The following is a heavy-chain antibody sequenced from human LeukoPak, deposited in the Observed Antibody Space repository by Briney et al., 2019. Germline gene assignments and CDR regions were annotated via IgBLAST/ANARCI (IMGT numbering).Heavy chain of an antibody. J-gene: IGHJ4*02. D-gene: IGHD3-10*01. CDR1: GFTFSSSW. CDR2: IKEDGREK. CDR3: ARGGRPDY. V-gene: IGHV3-7*01. Sequence: PGGSLRLSCATSGFTFSSSWMSWVRQAPGKGLECVANIKEDGREKYYVDSVKGRFTISRDNGKNSLYLQMSSLRAEDTAVYYCARGGRPDYWGQGTLVTVSS.